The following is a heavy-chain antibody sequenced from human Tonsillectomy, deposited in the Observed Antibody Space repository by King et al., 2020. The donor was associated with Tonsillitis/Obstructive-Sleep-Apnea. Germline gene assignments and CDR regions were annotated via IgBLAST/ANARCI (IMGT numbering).Heavy chain of an antibody. D-gene: IGHD1-26*01. CDR1: GFTFGDYA. J-gene: IGHJ4*02. CDR3: TRARGGSYYPGLFDY. CDR2: IRSKAYGGTT. V-gene: IGHV3-49*04. Sequence: VQLVESGGGLVQPGRSLRLSCTASGFTFGDYAMSWVRQAPGKGLEWVGFIRSKAYGGTTEYAASVKGRFTISRDDSKSIAYLQMNSLKTEDTAVYYCTRARGGSYYPGLFDYWGQGTLVTVSS.